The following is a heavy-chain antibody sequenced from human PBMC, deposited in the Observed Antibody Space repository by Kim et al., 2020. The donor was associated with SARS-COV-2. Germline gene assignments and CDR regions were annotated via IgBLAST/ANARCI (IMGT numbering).Heavy chain of an antibody. J-gene: IGHJ4*02. V-gene: IGHV1-2*04. CDR3: ARAYSSGYYHPGSY. D-gene: IGHD3-22*01. CDR2: INPNSGGT. Sequence: ASVKVSCKASGYTFTGYYTHWVRQAPGQGLEWMGWINPNSGGTNYAQKFQGWVTMTRDTSISTAYMELSRLRSDDTAVYYCARAYSSGYYHPGSYWGQGTRVTVSS. CDR1: GYTFTGYY.